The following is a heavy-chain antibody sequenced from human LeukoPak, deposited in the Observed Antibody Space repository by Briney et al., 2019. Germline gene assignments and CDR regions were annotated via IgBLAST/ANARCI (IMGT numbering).Heavy chain of an antibody. D-gene: IGHD3-22*01. J-gene: IGHJ4*02. CDR2: IYYSGST. Sequence: SETLSLTCTVSGGSISSGGYYWSWIRQHPGKGLEWIGYIYYSGSTYYNPSLKSRVTISVDTSKNQFSLKLSSVTAADTAVYYCARGPYYYDSSGPYFDCWGQGTLVTVSS. CDR1: GGSISSGGYY. CDR3: ARGPYYYDSSGPYFDC. V-gene: IGHV4-31*03.